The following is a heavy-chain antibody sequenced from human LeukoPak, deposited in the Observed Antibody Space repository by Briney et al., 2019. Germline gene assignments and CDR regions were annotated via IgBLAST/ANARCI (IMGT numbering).Heavy chain of an antibody. CDR2: IYTSGST. CDR3: ARDGGVRGVNWFDP. J-gene: IGHJ5*02. D-gene: IGHD3-10*01. Sequence: SETLSLTCTVSGGSISSYYWSWIRQPAGKGLEWIGRIYTSGSTNYNPSLKSRVTTSVDTSKNQFSLKLSSVTAADTAVYYCARDGGVRGVNWFDPWGQGTLVTVSS. V-gene: IGHV4-4*07. CDR1: GGSISSYY.